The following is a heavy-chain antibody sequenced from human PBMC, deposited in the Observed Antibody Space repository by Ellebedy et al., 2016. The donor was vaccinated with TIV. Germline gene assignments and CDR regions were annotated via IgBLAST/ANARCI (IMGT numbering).Heavy chain of an antibody. J-gene: IGHJ4*02. Sequence: MPSETLSLTCRVYGGSFIGYYWNWIRQSPEKGLEWIGEISHSGNTNYNPSLKSRVTISLDTSENQFSLKLISVTAADTAVYYCARSDTMTTRVPFDYWGQGTLVTVSS. CDR1: GGSFIGYY. CDR3: ARSDTMTTRVPFDY. D-gene: IGHD4-17*01. V-gene: IGHV4-34*01. CDR2: ISHSGNT.